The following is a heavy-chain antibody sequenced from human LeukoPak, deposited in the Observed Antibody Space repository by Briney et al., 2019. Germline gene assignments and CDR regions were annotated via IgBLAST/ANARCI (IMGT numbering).Heavy chain of an antibody. Sequence: GGSLRLSCAASGFTFNSYGMHWVRRAPGKGLEWVAVISYDGSNKYYADSVKGRFTVSRDNSKNTLYLQMNSLRAEDTAVYYCAREFRGSVYFDYWGEGTLVTVSS. V-gene: IGHV3-30*03. D-gene: IGHD5-12*01. CDR2: ISYDGSNK. CDR1: GFTFNSYG. CDR3: AREFRGSVYFDY. J-gene: IGHJ4*02.